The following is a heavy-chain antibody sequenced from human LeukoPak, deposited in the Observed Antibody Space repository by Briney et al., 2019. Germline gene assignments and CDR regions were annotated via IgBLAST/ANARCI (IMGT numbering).Heavy chain of an antibody. CDR3: AKERGSLPAGQNRFDY. D-gene: IGHD2-2*01. Sequence: PGGSLRLSCAASGFTFSSYAVSWVRQAPGKGLEWVSAISGGGDNTYYADSVKGRFTISRDNSKNTPYLHMNSLRAEDTAVYYCAKERGSLPAGQNRFDYWGQGTLVTVSS. J-gene: IGHJ4*02. V-gene: IGHV3-23*01. CDR2: ISGGGDNT. CDR1: GFTFSSYA.